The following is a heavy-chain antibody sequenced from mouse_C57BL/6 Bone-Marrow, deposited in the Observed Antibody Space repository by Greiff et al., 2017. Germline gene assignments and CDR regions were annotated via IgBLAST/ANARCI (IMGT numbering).Heavy chain of an antibody. D-gene: IGHD3-3*01. CDR1: GFTFSSYA. CDR2: ISDGGSYT. CDR3: ARRPGLAWFAD. V-gene: IGHV5-4*01. Sequence: DVQLVESGGGLVKPGGSLKLSCAASGFTFSSYAMSWVRQTPEKRLEWVATISDGGSYTYYPDNVKGRYTISRDNAKNNLYLQMSHLNSEDTAMYYCARRPGLAWFADWGTGTLVTVSA. J-gene: IGHJ3*01.